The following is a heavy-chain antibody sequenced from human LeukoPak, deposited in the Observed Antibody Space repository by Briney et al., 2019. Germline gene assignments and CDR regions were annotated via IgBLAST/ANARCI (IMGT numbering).Heavy chain of an antibody. CDR2: INPNNGGT. J-gene: IGHJ4*02. V-gene: IGHV1-2*06. CDR1: GYTFTGYY. Sequence: ASVKVSCKASGYTFTGYYIHWVRQAPGQGLEWMGRINPNNGGTNYAQKFQGRVTMTRDTSISTAYMELSRLRSDDTAVYYCARIRNCTNGVCYLYYFDYWGQGTLVTVSS. D-gene: IGHD2-8*01. CDR3: ARIRNCTNGVCYLYYFDY.